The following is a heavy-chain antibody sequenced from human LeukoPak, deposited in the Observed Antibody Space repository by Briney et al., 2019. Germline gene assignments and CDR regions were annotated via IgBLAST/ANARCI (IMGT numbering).Heavy chain of an antibody. D-gene: IGHD1-26*01. CDR1: GLTFSSYG. CDR2: ISYDGSNK. V-gene: IGHV3-30*18. CDR3: AKHSGSYQTAFGY. J-gene: IGHJ4*02. Sequence: QPGGPLRLSCAASGLTFSSYGMHWVRQAPGKGLEWVAVISYDGSNKYYADSVKGRFTISRDNSKNTLYLQMNSLRAEDTAVYYCAKHSGSYQTAFGYWGQGTLVTVSS.